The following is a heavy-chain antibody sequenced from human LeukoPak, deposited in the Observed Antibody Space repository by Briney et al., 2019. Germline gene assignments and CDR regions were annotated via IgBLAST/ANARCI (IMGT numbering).Heavy chain of an antibody. CDR1: GFTLSRYW. CDR3: ARAIRGSAVDTGDR. J-gene: IGHJ4*02. V-gene: IGHV3-7*01. Sequence: GSLRLSCAASGFTLSRYWMGWVRQAPGKGLEGVANIKNDGSEEYYVDSVKGRFTISRDNARNSLFLQMNSLTVEDTAVYYCARAIRGSAVDTGDRWGQGTLVTVSS. CDR2: IKNDGSEE. D-gene: IGHD3-10*01.